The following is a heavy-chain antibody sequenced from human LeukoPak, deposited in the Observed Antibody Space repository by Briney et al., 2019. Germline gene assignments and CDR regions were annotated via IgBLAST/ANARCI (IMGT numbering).Heavy chain of an antibody. CDR1: GGSISSHY. Sequence: PSETLSLTCTVSGGSISSHYWSWIRQPPGKGLEWIGYIYYSGSTYYNPSLRSRVTISVDTSKNLFSLKLSSVTAADTAVYYCARVQRPLDRADYWGQGTLVTVSS. J-gene: IGHJ4*02. CDR3: ARVQRPLDRADY. CDR2: IYYSGST. V-gene: IGHV4-59*11. D-gene: IGHD1-1*01.